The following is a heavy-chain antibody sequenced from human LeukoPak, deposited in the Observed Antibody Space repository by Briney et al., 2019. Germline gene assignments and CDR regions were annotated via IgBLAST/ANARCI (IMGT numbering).Heavy chain of an antibody. V-gene: IGHV1-69*13. CDR3: ASIFSSCLYEYFHH. J-gene: IGHJ1*01. D-gene: IGHD3-16*01. Sequence: GASVKVSCKASGGTFSNYAISWVRQAPGQGLEWMGAIIPIFGTANYAQKFQGRVTITADESTSTAYMELSSLRSEDTAVYYCASIFSSCLYEYFHHWGQGTLVTVSS. CDR2: IIPIFGTA. CDR1: GGTFSNYA.